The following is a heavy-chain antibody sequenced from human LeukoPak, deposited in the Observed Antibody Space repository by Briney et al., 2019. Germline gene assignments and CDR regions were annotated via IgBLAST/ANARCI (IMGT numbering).Heavy chain of an antibody. J-gene: IGHJ4*02. V-gene: IGHV4-34*01. Sequence: SETLSLTCAVYGGSFSGYYWSWIRQPPGKGLEWIGEINHSGSTNYNPSLKSRVTISVDTSKNQFSLKLSSVTAADTAVYYCARGRYYDFWSGARVYFDYWGQGTLVTVSS. CDR2: INHSGST. CDR3: ARGRYYDFWSGARVYFDY. CDR1: GGSFSGYY. D-gene: IGHD3-3*01.